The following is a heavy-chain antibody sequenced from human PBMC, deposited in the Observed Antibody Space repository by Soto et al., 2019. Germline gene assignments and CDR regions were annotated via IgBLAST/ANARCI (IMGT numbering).Heavy chain of an antibody. CDR3: ARDLYYDILTANTAGGYYYYGMDV. J-gene: IGHJ6*02. V-gene: IGHV3-21*01. CDR1: GFTFSSYS. Sequence: GGSLRLSCAASGFTFSSYSMNWVRQAPGKGLEWVSSISSSSSYIYYADSVKGRFTISRDNAKNSLYLQMNSLRAEDTAVYYCARDLYYDILTANTAGGYYYYGMDVWGQGTTVTVSS. CDR2: ISSSSSYI. D-gene: IGHD3-9*01.